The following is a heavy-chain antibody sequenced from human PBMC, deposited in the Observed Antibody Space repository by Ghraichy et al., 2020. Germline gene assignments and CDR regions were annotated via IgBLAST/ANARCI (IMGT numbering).Heavy chain of an antibody. CDR3: ARGYSYGQPFDY. J-gene: IGHJ4*02. Sequence: SETLSLTCAVYGGSFSGYYWSWIRQPPGKGLEWIGEINHIGSTNYNPSLKSRVTISVDTSKNQFSLKLSSVTAADTAVYYCARGYSYGQPFDYWGQGTLVTVSS. D-gene: IGHD5-18*01. CDR2: INHIGST. CDR1: GGSFSGYY. V-gene: IGHV4-34*01.